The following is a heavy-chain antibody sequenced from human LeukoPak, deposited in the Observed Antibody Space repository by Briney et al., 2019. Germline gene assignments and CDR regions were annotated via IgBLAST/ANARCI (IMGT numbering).Heavy chain of an antibody. V-gene: IGHV3-30*03. D-gene: IGHD3-22*01. CDR2: ISNDGRTK. CDR3: ARGDGNYYDSSGYPY. CDR1: GFTFNSYG. J-gene: IGHJ4*02. Sequence: GGSLRLSCTASGFTFNSYGMHWVRQAPGKGLEWVAVISNDGRTKYYADSVKGRFTISRDNAKNSLYLQMNSLRAEDTAVYYCARGDGNYYDSSGYPYWGQGTLVTVSS.